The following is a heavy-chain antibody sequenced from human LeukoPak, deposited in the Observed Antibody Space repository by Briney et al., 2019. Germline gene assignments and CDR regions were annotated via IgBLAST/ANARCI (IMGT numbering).Heavy chain of an antibody. Sequence: SQTLSLTCTVSGGSISSGDYYWSWIRQPPGKGLEWIGYIYYSGSSYYIPSLKSRVTMSVDTSKNQFSLRLSSETAADTAVYYCARQIYGDLYYFDYWGQGTLVTVSS. CDR1: GGSISSGDYY. J-gene: IGHJ4*02. CDR2: IYYSGSS. CDR3: ARQIYGDLYYFDY. D-gene: IGHD4-17*01. V-gene: IGHV4-30-4*01.